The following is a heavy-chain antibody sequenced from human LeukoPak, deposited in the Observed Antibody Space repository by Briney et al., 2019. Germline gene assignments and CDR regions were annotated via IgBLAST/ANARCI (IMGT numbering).Heavy chain of an antibody. V-gene: IGHV4-39*01. CDR1: GGSISSSSYY. D-gene: IGHD2-21*01. J-gene: IGHJ4*02. CDR3: ARSRQGEYRAGDCYSDFDY. Sequence: PSETLSLTCTVSGGSISSSSYYWGWIRQPPGKGLEWIGSIYYSGSTYYNPSLESRVTISVDTSKNQFSLKLSSVAAADTAVYYCARSRQGEYRAGDCYSDFDYWGQGTLVTVSS. CDR2: IYYSGST.